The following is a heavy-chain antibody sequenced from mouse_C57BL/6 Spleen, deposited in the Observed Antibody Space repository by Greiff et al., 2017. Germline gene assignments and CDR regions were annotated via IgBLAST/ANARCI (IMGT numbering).Heavy chain of an antibody. CDR3: ARDDGSSYPDAMDY. J-gene: IGHJ4*01. V-gene: IGHV5-4*01. Sequence: EVKLVDSGGGLVKPGGSLKLSCAASGFTFSSYAMSWVRQTPEKRLEWVATISDGGSYTYYPDNVKGRVTISRDNAKNNLYLQMSHLKSEDTAMYYCARDDGSSYPDAMDYWGQGASGSVSS. D-gene: IGHD1-1*01. CDR2: ISDGGSYT. CDR1: GFTFSSYA.